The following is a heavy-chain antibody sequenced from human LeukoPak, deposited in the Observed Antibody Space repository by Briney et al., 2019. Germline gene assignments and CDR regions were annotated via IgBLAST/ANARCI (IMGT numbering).Heavy chain of an antibody. J-gene: IGHJ4*02. Sequence: SETLSLTCFVSGGSISGSHWSWIRQSPGKGLEWISYIHYTGITDYNPSLRSRVTLSIDLSKNQFSLRLSSVTAADTAVYYCARVRGSYYPFDYWGQGTLVTVSS. CDR1: GGSISGSH. V-gene: IGHV4-59*01. CDR2: IHYTGIT. D-gene: IGHD1-26*01. CDR3: ARVRGSYYPFDY.